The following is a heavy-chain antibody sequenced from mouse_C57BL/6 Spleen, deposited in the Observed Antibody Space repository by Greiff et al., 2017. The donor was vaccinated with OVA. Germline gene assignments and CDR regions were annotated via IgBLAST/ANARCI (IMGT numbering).Heavy chain of an antibody. V-gene: IGHV14-4*01. Sequence: VQLQQSGAELVRPGASVKLSCTASGFNIKDDYMHWVKQRPEQGLEWIGWIDPENGDTEYASKFQGKATITADTSSNTAYLQLSSLTSEDTAVYYCTTDTTVVATGGYFDYWGQGTTLTVSS. CDR2: IDPENGDT. J-gene: IGHJ2*01. CDR1: GFNIKDDY. CDR3: TTDTTVVATGGYFDY. D-gene: IGHD1-1*01.